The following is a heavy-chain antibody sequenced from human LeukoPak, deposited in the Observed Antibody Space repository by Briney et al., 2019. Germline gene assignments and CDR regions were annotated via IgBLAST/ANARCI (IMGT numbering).Heavy chain of an antibody. CDR2: IRYDRSNE. CDR1: GFMFSNYG. CDR3: AKDVWGCSSSSCPMYFYYMDV. Sequence: PGGSLRLSCTSSGFMFSNYGMHWVRQAPGKGLEWVAFIRYDRSNEYYADSVKGRFTISRDNSKNTVHLQINSLRAEDTAVYYCAKDVWGCSSSSCPMYFYYMDVWGKGTTVT. J-gene: IGHJ6*03. D-gene: IGHD2-2*01. V-gene: IGHV3-30*02.